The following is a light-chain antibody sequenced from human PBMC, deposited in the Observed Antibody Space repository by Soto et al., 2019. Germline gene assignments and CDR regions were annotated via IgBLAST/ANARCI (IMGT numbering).Light chain of an antibody. CDR3: SSYTSSSTLNV. CDR2: DVS. Sequence: SVLTQPASVSGCPGQSITISCTGSSSDVGGYNYVSWYQQHPGKAPKLMIYDVSNRPSGVSNRFSGSKSGNTASLTISGLQAEDEADYYCSSYTSSSTLNVFGTGTKVT. V-gene: IGLV2-14*01. CDR1: SSDVGGYNY. J-gene: IGLJ1*01.